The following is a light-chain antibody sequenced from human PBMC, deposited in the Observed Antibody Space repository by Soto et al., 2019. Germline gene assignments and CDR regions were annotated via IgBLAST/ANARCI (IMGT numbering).Light chain of an antibody. CDR1: QSVSSGA. J-gene: IGKJ1*01. Sequence: EIVLTQTPGPLSLSPGEGASLSCRARQSVSSGAFAWYRQKPGQAPGLLIYGASKRATGTPDRFMGSGSGTDFTLTISSLEPEDFAVYYCQQRSNWPPTFGQGTKVDIK. CDR3: QQRSNWPPT. CDR2: GAS. V-gene: IGKV3D-20*02.